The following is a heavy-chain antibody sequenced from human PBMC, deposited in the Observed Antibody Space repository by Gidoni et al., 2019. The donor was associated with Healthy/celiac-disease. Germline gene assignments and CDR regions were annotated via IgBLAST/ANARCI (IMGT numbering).Heavy chain of an antibody. Sequence: VQLVETGGGLIQPGGSLRLSCEASGFTVSSNYMSWVRQAPGKGLEWVSVIYSGGSTYYADSVKGRFTISRDNSKNTLYLQMNSLRAEDTAVYYCARAPYGDYFDYWGQGTLVTVSS. CDR1: GFTVSSNY. J-gene: IGHJ4*02. CDR3: ARAPYGDYFDY. V-gene: IGHV3-53*02. CDR2: IYSGGST. D-gene: IGHD4-17*01.